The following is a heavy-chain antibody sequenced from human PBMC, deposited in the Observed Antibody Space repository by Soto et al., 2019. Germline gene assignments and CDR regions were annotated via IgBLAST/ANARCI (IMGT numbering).Heavy chain of an antibody. V-gene: IGHV1-2*02. CDR1: GYTFTGYY. CDR3: ARVRNVHSSSYYY. D-gene: IGHD6-6*01. CDR2: INPNSGGT. Sequence: ASVKVSCKASGYTFTGYYMHWVRQAPGQGLEWMGWINPNSGGTNYAQKFQGRVTMTRDTSISTAYMELSRLRSDDTAVYYCARVRNVHSSSYYYWGQGTLVTVSS. J-gene: IGHJ4*02.